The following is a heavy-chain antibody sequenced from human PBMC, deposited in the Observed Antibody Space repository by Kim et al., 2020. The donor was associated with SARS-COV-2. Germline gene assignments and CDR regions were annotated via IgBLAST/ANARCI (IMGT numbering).Heavy chain of an antibody. D-gene: IGHD3-9*01. V-gene: IGHV4-59*01. J-gene: IGHJ4*02. CDR1: GGSISSYY. CDR2: IYYSGST. CDR3: ARGWDDILTGYLYY. Sequence: SETLSLTCTVSGGSISSYYWSWIRQPPGKGLEWIGYIYYSGSTNYNPSLKSRVTISVDTSKNQFSLKLSSVTAADTAVYYCARGWDDILTGYLYYWGQGSLVTVS.